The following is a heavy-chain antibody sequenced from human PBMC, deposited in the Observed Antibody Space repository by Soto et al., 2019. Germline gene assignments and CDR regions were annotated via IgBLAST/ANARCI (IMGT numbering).Heavy chain of an antibody. J-gene: IGHJ6*03. D-gene: IGHD3-10*01. CDR3: AREIRFGEVLPYYYYYMDV. CDR1: GGSISSGGYY. Sequence: TLSLTCAVSGGSISSGGYYWSWIRQHPGKGLEWIGYIYYSGSTYYNPSLKSRVTISVDTSKNQLSLKLSSVTAADTAVYYCAREIRFGEVLPYYYYYMDVWGKGTTVTVSS. V-gene: IGHV4-31*11. CDR2: IYYSGST.